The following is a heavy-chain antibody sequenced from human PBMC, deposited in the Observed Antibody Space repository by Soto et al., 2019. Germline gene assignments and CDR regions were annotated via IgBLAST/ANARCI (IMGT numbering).Heavy chain of an antibody. Sequence: QVQLVESGGGVVQPGRSLRLSCVASGFTLTGYGLHWVRQTPGKGLEWVAVIWYDGSNKYYADSVKGRFTISRDNSKNTLYLQMNSLRAEDTAVYYCARDLRTWYDSSGSYHPFDYWGQGTLVTVST. CDR1: GFTLTGYG. V-gene: IGHV3-33*01. CDR3: ARDLRTWYDSSGSYHPFDY. CDR2: IWYDGSNK. J-gene: IGHJ4*02. D-gene: IGHD3-22*01.